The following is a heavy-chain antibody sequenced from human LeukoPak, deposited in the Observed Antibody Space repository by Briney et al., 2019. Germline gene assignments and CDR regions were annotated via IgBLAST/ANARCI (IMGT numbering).Heavy chain of an antibody. V-gene: IGHV1-2*02. CDR1: RYTFTGYF. J-gene: IGHJ4*02. CDR2: INPNSGGT. D-gene: IGHD6-19*01. CDR3: TRVISIAVAGKSFRGY. Sequence: GASVKVSCKPSRYTFTGYFMYWGRQAPGQRLEWMGWINPNSGGTNYAQKFQGRVTMTRDTSISTAYMELSRLRSDNTGVYYCTRVISIAVAGKSFRGYWGQGTLVTVSS.